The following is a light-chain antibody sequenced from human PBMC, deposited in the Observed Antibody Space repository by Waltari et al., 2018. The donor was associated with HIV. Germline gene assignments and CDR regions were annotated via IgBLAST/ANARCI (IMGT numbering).Light chain of an antibody. CDR1: QSLLHSNGYDY. CDR3: MQALQTLT. CDR2: LTS. V-gene: IGKV2-28*01. Sequence: IVMTQSPRSLSVTPGEPASISCRSSQSLLHSNGYDYLDWYVQKPEQSPRLLIYLTSKRASGVPNRFSGSGSGANFTLKITRVEAEDVGVYYCMQALQTLTFGGGTKVEI. J-gene: IGKJ4*01.